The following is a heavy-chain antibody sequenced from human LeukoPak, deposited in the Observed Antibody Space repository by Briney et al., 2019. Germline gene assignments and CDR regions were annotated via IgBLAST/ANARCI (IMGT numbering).Heavy chain of an antibody. V-gene: IGHV1-18*01. CDR3: ARIDSSGWYDRAFDI. Sequence: ASVKVSCKASGYTFTSYGISWVRQAPGQGLEWMGWISAYNGNTNYAQKLQGRVTMTTDTSTSTAYMELRSLRSDDTAVYYCARIDSSGWYDRAFDIRGQGTMVTVSS. CDR1: GYTFTSYG. CDR2: ISAYNGNT. J-gene: IGHJ3*02. D-gene: IGHD6-19*01.